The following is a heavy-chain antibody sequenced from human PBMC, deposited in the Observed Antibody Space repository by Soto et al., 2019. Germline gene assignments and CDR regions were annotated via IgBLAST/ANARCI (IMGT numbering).Heavy chain of an antibody. CDR2: ISAYNGNT. CDR3: ARDSRVRRRTVTTPVDY. V-gene: IGHV1-18*01. CDR1: GYTFTSYG. D-gene: IGHD4-17*01. Sequence: GPSVKVSCKASGYTFTSYGISWVRQAPGQGLEWMGWISAYNGNTNYAQKLQGRVTMTTDTSTSTAYMELRSLRSDDTAVYYCARDSRVRRRTVTTPVDYWGQGTLVTVSS. J-gene: IGHJ4*02.